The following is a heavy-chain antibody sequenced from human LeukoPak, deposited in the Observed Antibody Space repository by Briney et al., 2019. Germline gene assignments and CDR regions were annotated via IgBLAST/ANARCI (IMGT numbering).Heavy chain of an antibody. CDR2: IHTSGYT. V-gene: IGHV4-4*07. J-gene: IGHJ4*02. CDR3: ARMAFSVGLPSFDH. Sequence: SETLSLTCTVSGASISSYYWSWIRQPAGKGLEWIGRIHTSGYTKYNPSLKGRVTMSVDTSKNQFSLKLSSVTAADTAVYYCARMAFSVGLPSFDHWGQGTLVTVSS. D-gene: IGHD5-18*01. CDR1: GASISSYY.